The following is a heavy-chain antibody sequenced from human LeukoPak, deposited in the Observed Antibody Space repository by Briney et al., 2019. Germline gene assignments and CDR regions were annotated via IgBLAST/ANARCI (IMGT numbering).Heavy chain of an antibody. CDR2: INPNSGGT. Sequence: ASVKVSCKASGYTFTGYYMHWVRQAPGQGLEWMGWINPNSGGTNYAQKFQGRVTMTRDTSISTAYMELSRLRSDDTAVYYCARDPQYSSGWYSTEYYFDYWGQGTLVTVSS. CDR3: ARDPQYSSGWYSTEYYFDY. CDR1: GYTFTGYY. D-gene: IGHD6-19*01. V-gene: IGHV1-2*02. J-gene: IGHJ4*02.